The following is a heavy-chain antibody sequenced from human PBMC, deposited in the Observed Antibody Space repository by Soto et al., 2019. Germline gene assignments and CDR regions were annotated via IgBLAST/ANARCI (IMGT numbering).Heavy chain of an antibody. J-gene: IGHJ6*02. CDR2: ISYDGSNK. Sequence: GGSLRLSCAASGFTFSSYGMHWVRQAPGKGLEWVAVISYDGSNKYYADSVKGRFTISRDNSKKTLYLQMNSLRAEDTDVYSGAKDLLDYDMLTGYNYYDYGMDVWGQGTTVTVSS. V-gene: IGHV3-30*18. CDR1: GFTFSSYG. D-gene: IGHD3-9*01. CDR3: AKDLLDYDMLTGYNYYDYGMDV.